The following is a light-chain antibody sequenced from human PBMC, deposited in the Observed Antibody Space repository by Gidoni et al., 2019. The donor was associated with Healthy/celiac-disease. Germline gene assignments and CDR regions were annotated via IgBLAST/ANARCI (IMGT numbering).Light chain of an antibody. CDR1: QSVLSSSNNKNY. J-gene: IGKJ1*01. V-gene: IGKV4-1*01. CDR2: WAS. Sequence: DIVMTQSPDSLAVSLGERATINCKSSQSVLSSSNNKNYLAWYQQKPGQPPKLLIYWASTRESGVPDRFSGSGSGTDFTLTISSLQAEDVAVYYCQQYHSTPWTFGQGTKVGI. CDR3: QQYHSTPWT.